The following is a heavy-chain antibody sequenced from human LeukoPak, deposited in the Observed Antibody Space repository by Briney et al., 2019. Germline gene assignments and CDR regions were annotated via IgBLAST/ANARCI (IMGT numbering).Heavy chain of an antibody. J-gene: IGHJ4*02. CDR3: ASTHYYDSSGYLDY. Sequence: ASVKVSCKASGYTFTTYYIHWVRQAPGQGLKWMGIINPSGGTTSYAQKFQGRVTMTRDTSTSTVYMELSSLRSEDTAVYYCASTHYYDSSGYLDYWGQGTLVTVSS. D-gene: IGHD3-22*01. CDR2: INPSGGTT. CDR1: GYTFTTYY. V-gene: IGHV1-46*01.